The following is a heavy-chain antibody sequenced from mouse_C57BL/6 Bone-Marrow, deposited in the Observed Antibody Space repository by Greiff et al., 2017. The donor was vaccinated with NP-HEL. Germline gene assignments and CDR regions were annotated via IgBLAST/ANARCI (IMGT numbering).Heavy chain of an antibody. CDR1: FFSLTISF. Sequence: VKLVESGPGLVQPSPLPSLPFPFSFFSLTISFLHFFLHSPGKGLEWLGVIWSGGSTDYNAAFISRLSISKDNSKSQVFFKMNSLQADDTAIYYCAGLFSFAYWGQGTLVTVSA. D-gene: IGHD6-1*01. CDR2: IWSGGST. V-gene: IGHV2-2*01. CDR3: AGLFSFAY. J-gene: IGHJ3*01.